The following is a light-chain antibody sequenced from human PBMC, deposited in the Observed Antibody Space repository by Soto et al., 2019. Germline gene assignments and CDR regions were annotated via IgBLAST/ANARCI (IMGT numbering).Light chain of an antibody. V-gene: IGKV1-39*01. CDR3: QQSYSTPLCT. J-gene: IGKJ3*01. Sequence: DIQMTQSPSSLSASVGDRVTITCRASQSISSYLNWYQQKPGKAPKLLIYAASSLQSGVPSRFSGSGSGTDFTLTISSLQPEDFPTYYCQQSYSTPLCTFGPGTKVDIK. CDR1: QSISSY. CDR2: AAS.